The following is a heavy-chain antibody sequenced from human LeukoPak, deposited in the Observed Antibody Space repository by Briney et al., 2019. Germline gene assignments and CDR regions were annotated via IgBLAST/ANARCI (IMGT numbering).Heavy chain of an antibody. V-gene: IGHV4-59*08. Sequence: PSETLSLTCAVYGGSFSGYYWSWIRQSPGKGLEWVGYVYNSGDTGKNPSLKSRVTILLDTSKNQCSLKLTSVSAADTAVYYCARLKLGAYFDLWGRSTLVTVSS. CDR3: ARLKLGAYFDL. J-gene: IGHJ2*01. D-gene: IGHD3-16*01. CDR2: VYNSGDT. CDR1: GGSFSGYY.